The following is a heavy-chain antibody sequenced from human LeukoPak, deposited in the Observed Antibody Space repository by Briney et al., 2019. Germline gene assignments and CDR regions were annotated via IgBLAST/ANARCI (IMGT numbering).Heavy chain of an antibody. J-gene: IGHJ4*02. CDR3: AKVGELRYFEWSPDY. Sequence: GGSLRLSCAASGFSFSSHAMSWVRQTPGNGLEWVSAISGSGGSTYYADSVKVRFTIFRDNSKNTLFLQMHSLRGDDTAIYYCAKVGELRYFEWSPDYWGQGILLTVSS. V-gene: IGHV3-23*01. D-gene: IGHD3-9*01. CDR2: ISGSGGST. CDR1: GFSFSSHA.